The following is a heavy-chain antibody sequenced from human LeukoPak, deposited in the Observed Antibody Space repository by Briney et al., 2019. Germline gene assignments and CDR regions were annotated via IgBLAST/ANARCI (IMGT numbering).Heavy chain of an antibody. D-gene: IGHD6-13*01. J-gene: IGHJ6*02. CDR1: GYSFTSYW. V-gene: IGHV5-51*01. CDR2: IYPGDSDT. CDR3: ARSPVYSSSWYYYGMDA. Sequence: GESLKISCKGSGYSFTSYWIGWVRQMPGKGLEWMGIIYPGDSDTRYSPSFQGQVTISADKSISTACLQWSSLKASDTAMYYCARSPVYSSSWYYYGMDAWGQGTTVTVSS.